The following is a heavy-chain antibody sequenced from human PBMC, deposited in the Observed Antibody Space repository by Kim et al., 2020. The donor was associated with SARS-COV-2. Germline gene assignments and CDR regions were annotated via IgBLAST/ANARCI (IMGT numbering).Heavy chain of an antibody. CDR3: ARGKCYSDGSGNPRFWYFVL. D-gene: IGHD3-22*01. Sequence: SETLSLTCTVSGGSISYYYWTWIRQPPGKGLEWIGYVFDSGSTNYNPSLKSRVTISLGTSKKQFSLQLTSVTAADTAVYYCARGKCYSDGSGNPRFWYFVLWGRSAPGSLSS. CDR1: GGSISYYY. V-gene: IGHV4-59*01. J-gene: IGHJ2*01. CDR2: VFDSGST.